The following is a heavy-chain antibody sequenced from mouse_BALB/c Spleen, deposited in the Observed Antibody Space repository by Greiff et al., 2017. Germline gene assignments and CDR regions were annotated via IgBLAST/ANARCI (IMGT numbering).Heavy chain of an antibody. Sequence: EVQLVESGGGLVQPGGSLKLSCAASGFTFSSYGMSWVRQTPDKRLELVATINSNGGSTYSPDSVKGRFTISRDNAKNTLYLQMSSLKSEDTAMYYCARDRGNCVLFDVWGAGTTVTVSS. D-gene: IGHD2-1*01. CDR3: ARDRGNCVLFDV. J-gene: IGHJ1*01. V-gene: IGHV5-6-3*01. CDR2: INSNGGST. CDR1: GFTFSSYG.